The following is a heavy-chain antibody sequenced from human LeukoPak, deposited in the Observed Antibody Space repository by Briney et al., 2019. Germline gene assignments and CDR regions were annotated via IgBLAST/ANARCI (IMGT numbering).Heavy chain of an antibody. CDR1: GGSISSGDYY. V-gene: IGHV4-30-4*01. CDR2: IYYSGST. D-gene: IGHD4-23*01. Sequence: PSETLSLTCTVSGGSISSGDYYWSWIRRPPGKGLEWIGYIYYSGSTYYNPSLKSRVTISVDTSKNQFSLKLSFVTAADTAVYYCARGIDYGGNSFIDYWGQGTLVTVSS. CDR3: ARGIDYGGNSFIDY. J-gene: IGHJ4*02.